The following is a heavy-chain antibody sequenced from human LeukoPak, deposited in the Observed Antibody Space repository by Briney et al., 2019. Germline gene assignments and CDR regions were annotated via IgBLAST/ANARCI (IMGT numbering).Heavy chain of an antibody. CDR2: INPLSGGP. J-gene: IGHJ5*02. Sequence: ASVKVSCKASGYTFTDNYIHWVRQAPGQGLEWMGWINPLSGGPMYAQKFQGRVTMTRDTSLSTAYIELNGLKSDDTAIYYWAREGIKIFGGWAPFDPWGQGTLVTVS. CDR1: GYTFTDNY. D-gene: IGHD3-3*01. CDR3: AREGIKIFGGWAPFDP. V-gene: IGHV1-2*02.